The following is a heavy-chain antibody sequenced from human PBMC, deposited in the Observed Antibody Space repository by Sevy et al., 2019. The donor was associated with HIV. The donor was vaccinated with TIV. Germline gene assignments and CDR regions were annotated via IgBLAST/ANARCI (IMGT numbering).Heavy chain of an antibody. D-gene: IGHD5-18*01. CDR1: GFTLGDYA. CDR3: IRGRLLGYTAMVPDY. CDR2: MRSKPFAGTT. J-gene: IGHJ4*02. V-gene: IGHV3-49*04. Sequence: GGYLRLSCTTSGFTLGDYAMNWVRQAPGKGLEWVGFMRSKPFAGTTEYAASVKGRFTISTDDSEASAHLQMNSLRTEDSGVDYCIRGRLLGYTAMVPDYWGQGTLVTVSS.